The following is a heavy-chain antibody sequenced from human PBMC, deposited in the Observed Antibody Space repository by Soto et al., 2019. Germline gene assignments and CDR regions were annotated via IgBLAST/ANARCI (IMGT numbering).Heavy chain of an antibody. CDR2: ISYDGSNK. CDR1: GFTFSSYG. Sequence: GGSLRLSCAASGFTFSSYGMHWVRQAPGKGLEWVAVISYDGSNKYYADSVKGRFTISRDNSKNTLYLQMNSLRAEDTAVYYCAKDRGLSGIVGATRRVNYFDYWGQGTLVTVSS. J-gene: IGHJ4*02. V-gene: IGHV3-30*18. CDR3: AKDRGLSGIVGATRRVNYFDY. D-gene: IGHD1-26*01.